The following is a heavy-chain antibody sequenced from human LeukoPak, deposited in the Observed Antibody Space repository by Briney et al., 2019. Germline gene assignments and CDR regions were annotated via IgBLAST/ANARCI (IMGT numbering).Heavy chain of an antibody. CDR2: ISAYNGNT. CDR1: GYTFTSHP. J-gene: IGHJ4*02. D-gene: IGHD1-20*01. V-gene: IGHV1-18*01. Sequence: ASVRVSCKASGYTFTSHPITWVRQAPGQGLEWMGWISAYNGNTNYAQKLQGRVTMTTDTSTSTAYMELRSLRSDDTAVYYCAAVNWNDVRYFDYWGQGTLVTVSS. CDR3: AAVNWNDVRYFDY.